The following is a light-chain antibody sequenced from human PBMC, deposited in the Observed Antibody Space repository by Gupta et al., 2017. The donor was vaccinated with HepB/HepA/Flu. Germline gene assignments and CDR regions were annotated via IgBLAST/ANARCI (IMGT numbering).Light chain of an antibody. CDR2: AAS. J-gene: IGKJ2*03. Sequence: SQITQSPSSLSASVGDRVTITCRASQSLSSYLNWYQQKPGKAPKLLIYAASSLHSGVPARFSGSGSGTDFTLTISSLEPEDFAAYYCQQSYSTPPSFGQGTKLEIK. CDR3: QQSYSTPPS. CDR1: QSLSSY. V-gene: IGKV1-39*01.